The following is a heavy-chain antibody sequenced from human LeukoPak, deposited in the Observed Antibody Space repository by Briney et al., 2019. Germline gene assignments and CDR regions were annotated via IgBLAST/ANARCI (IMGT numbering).Heavy chain of an antibody. J-gene: IGHJ4*02. V-gene: IGHV3-21*01. CDR1: GFTFSTYS. CDR2: ISSSSSYI. D-gene: IGHD4-17*01. CDR3: ARDGAVTNGRYFDY. Sequence: KTGGSLRLSCVDSGFTFSTYSMNWVRQAPGKGLEWVSSISSSSSYIYYGDSVKGRFTISRDNAKNSLYLQMNSLRAEDTAVYYCARDGAVTNGRYFDYWGQGTLVTVSP.